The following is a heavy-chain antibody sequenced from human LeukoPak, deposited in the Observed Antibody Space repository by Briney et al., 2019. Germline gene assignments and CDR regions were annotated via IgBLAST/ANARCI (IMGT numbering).Heavy chain of an antibody. J-gene: IGHJ3*02. V-gene: IGHV3-30-3*01. D-gene: IGHD6-19*01. Sequence: GGSLRLSCAASGFTFSSYAMHWVRQAPGKGLEWVAVISYDGSNKYYADSVKGRFTISRDNSKNTLYLQMNSLRAEDTAVYYCARDARAQYSSGWYGLGAFDIWGQGTMVTVSS. CDR2: ISYDGSNK. CDR3: ARDARAQYSSGWYGLGAFDI. CDR1: GFTFSSYA.